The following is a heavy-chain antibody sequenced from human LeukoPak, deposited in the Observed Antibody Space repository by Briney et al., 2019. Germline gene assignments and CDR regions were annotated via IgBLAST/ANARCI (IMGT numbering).Heavy chain of an antibody. CDR3: ASHYYDSSGYLYAFDI. V-gene: IGHV3-30-3*01. Sequence: GGSLRLSCAASGFTFSSYSMHWVRQAPGKGLEWVAVISYDGSNKYYADSVKGRFTISRDNSKNTLYLQMNSLRAEDTAVYYCASHYYDSSGYLYAFDIWGQGTMVTVSS. D-gene: IGHD3-22*01. CDR1: GFTFSSYS. J-gene: IGHJ3*02. CDR2: ISYDGSNK.